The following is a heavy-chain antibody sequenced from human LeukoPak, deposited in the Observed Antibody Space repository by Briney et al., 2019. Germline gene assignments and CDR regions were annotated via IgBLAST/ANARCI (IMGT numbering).Heavy chain of an antibody. CDR1: GGSISGSSYY. CDR2: IYYSGST. Sequence: SETLSLTCTVSGGSISGSSYYWGWIRQPPGKGLEWIGSIYYSGSTYYNPSLKSRVTISVDTSKNQFSLRLSSVTAAETAAYYWARRGYSSGWYYFDYWGQGTLVTVSS. CDR3: ARRGYSSGWYYFDY. D-gene: IGHD6-19*01. J-gene: IGHJ4*02. V-gene: IGHV4-39*01.